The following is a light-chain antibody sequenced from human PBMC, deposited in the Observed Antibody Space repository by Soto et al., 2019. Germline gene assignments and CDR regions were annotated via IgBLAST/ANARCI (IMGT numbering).Light chain of an antibody. CDR1: SSDVGRYNL. V-gene: IGLV2-23*01. CDR3: SSYAGSSTFVL. J-gene: IGLJ2*01. Sequence: QSALTQPASVSGSPGHSISISCTGSSSDVGRYNLVSWYQHHPGKAPKLIIYEASKRPSGVSDRLSGSKSGNTDSLTISGLQAEDEADYYCSSYAGSSTFVLFGGGTKVTVL. CDR2: EAS.